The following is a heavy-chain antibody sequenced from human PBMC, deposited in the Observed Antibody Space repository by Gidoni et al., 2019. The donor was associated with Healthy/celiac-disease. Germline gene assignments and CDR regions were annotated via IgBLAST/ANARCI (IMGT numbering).Heavy chain of an antibody. V-gene: IGHV3-30*03. CDR2: ISYDGSNK. J-gene: IGHJ4*02. CDR3: ARDIDPLQQLGTFDY. D-gene: IGHD6-13*01. Sequence: QVQLVESGGGVVQPGRSLRLSCAASGFTFSSYGMHWVRQAPGKGLEWVAVISYDGSNKYYADSVKGRFTISRDNSKNTLYLQMNSLRAEDTAVYYCARDIDPLQQLGTFDYWGQGTLVTVSS. CDR1: GFTFSSYG.